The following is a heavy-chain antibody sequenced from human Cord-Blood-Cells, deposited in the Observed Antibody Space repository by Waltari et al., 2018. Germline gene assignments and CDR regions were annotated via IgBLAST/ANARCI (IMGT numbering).Heavy chain of an antibody. CDR1: GYTFTSYD. CDR2: MNPNSGNT. CDR3: AGGAGSSSWYWFDP. Sequence: CKASGYTFTSYDINWVRQATGQGLEWMGWMNPNSGNTGYAQKFQGRVTMTRNTSISTAYMELSSLRSEDTAVYYCAGGAGSSSWYWFDPWGQGTLVTVSS. D-gene: IGHD6-13*01. J-gene: IGHJ5*02. V-gene: IGHV1-8*01.